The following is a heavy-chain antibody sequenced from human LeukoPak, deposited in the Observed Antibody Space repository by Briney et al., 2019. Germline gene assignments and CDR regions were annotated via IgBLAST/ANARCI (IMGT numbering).Heavy chain of an antibody. Sequence: SGPTLVNPTQTLTLTCTFSGFSLSTSGMRVSWIRQPSGTALEWLARIDWDDDKFYSTSLKTRLTISKDTSKNQVVLTMTNMDPVDTATYYCARANYYGSGSYYALDYWGQGTLVTVSS. CDR3: ARANYYGSGSYYALDY. CDR1: GFSLSTSGMR. CDR2: IDWDDDK. V-gene: IGHV2-70*04. J-gene: IGHJ4*02. D-gene: IGHD3-10*01.